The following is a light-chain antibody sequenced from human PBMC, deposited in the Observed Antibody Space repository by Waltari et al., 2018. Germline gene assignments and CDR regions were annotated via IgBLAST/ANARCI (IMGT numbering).Light chain of an antibody. V-gene: IGKV3-11*01. CDR3: QQRSNWPYT. CDR1: QTVRTF. Sequence: EIVLTQSPATLSLSPGGRATLSCRASQTVRTFLAWYQQKPGQAPSLLIFDASSRATGIPAKFSGSGSGTDFTLTVSNLEPEDFAIYYCQQRSNWPYTFGQGTRVEIK. J-gene: IGKJ2*01. CDR2: DAS.